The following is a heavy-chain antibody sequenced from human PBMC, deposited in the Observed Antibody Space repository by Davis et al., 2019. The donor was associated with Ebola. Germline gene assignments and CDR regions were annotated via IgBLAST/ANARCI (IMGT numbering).Heavy chain of an antibody. J-gene: IGHJ4*02. D-gene: IGHD2-15*01. CDR2: IYSSGST. CDR3: ARQKVVANDY. Sequence: SETLSLTCTVSGGSISSSSYYWGWIRQPPGKGLEWIGSIYSSGSTYYNPSLKSRVTISVDTSKNQFSLKLSSVTAADTAVYYCARQKVVANDYWGQGTLVTVSS. V-gene: IGHV4-39*01. CDR1: GGSISSSSYY.